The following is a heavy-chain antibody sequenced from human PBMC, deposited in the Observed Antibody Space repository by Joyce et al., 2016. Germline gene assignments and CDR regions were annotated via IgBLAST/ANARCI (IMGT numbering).Heavy chain of an antibody. J-gene: IGHJ3*02. CDR3: ARSASDAFDI. Sequence: QVQLVQSGAEVKKPGASVKVSCKASGYTFSSNGISWVRQAPGQGLEWMGWIITYYETTNYAQKFQGRVTMTTDTSPSTAFMELRSLRYDDTAVYYCARSASDAFDIWGQGTLLTVSS. CDR2: IITYYETT. CDR1: GYTFSSNG. D-gene: IGHD2-15*01. V-gene: IGHV1-18*01.